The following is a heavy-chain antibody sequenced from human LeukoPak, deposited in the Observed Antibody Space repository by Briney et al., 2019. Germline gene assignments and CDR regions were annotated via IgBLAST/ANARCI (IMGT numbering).Heavy chain of an antibody. CDR2: IYTSGST. Sequence: SETLSLTCTVSGYSISSGYYWNWIRQPAGKGLEWIGRIYTSGSTNYNPSLKSRVTISVDTSKNQFSLQLRSVTAADTAVYYCARGEDSSSSPYSYYYMDVWGKGTTVTVSS. D-gene: IGHD6-13*01. J-gene: IGHJ6*03. CDR3: ARGEDSSSSPYSYYYMDV. CDR1: GYSISSGYY. V-gene: IGHV4-61*02.